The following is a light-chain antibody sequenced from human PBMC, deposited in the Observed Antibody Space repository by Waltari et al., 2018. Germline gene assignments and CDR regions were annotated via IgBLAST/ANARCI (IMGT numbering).Light chain of an antibody. J-gene: IGLJ3*02. V-gene: IGLV1-47*01. CDR2: TND. CDR1: SPNIGRNY. CDR3: AAWDDSLSGWV. Sequence: QSVLTQPPSASGTPGQRVTITCSGSSPNIGRNYVTWYQQLPGTAPKLLIHTNDQRPSGVPDRFSGSKSGTSASLAISGLRSEDEADYWCAAWDDSLSGWVFGGGTKVTVL.